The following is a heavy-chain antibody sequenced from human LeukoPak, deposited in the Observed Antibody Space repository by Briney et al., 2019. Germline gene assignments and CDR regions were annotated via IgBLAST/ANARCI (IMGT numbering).Heavy chain of an antibody. CDR2: IIPILGIA. CDR3: ASVQDTTSGEAFDI. V-gene: IGHV1-69*04. D-gene: IGHD7-27*01. Sequence: ASVKVSCKASGGTFSSYAISWVRQAPGQGLEWMGRIIPILGIANYAQKFQGRVTITADKSTSTAYMELSSLRSEDTAVYYCASVQDTTSGEAFDIWGQGTMVTVSS. J-gene: IGHJ3*02. CDR1: GGTFSSYA.